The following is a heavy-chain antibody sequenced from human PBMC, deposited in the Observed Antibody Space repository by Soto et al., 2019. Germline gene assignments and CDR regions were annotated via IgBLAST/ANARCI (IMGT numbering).Heavy chain of an antibody. J-gene: IGHJ6*02. D-gene: IGHD5-12*01. V-gene: IGHV1-18*01. CDR3: ARKGYIGNFGLDV. CDR1: GYTFRNYD. Sequence: QVQLVQSGAEVKRPGASVKVSCKASGYTFRNYDVAWVRRAPGHGLEWMGWISISKGKTYYQESLQGRVTMTMDTGTTTGYMEGRSLRSDDTAVYYCARKGYIGNFGLDVWGQGTTVTVSS. CDR2: ISISKGKT.